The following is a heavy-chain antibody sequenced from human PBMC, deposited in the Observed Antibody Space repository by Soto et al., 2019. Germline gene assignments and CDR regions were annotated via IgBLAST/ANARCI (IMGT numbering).Heavy chain of an antibody. J-gene: IGHJ6*02. CDR1: GFTFGNYA. D-gene: IGHD3-22*01. CDR2: ISYDGGNK. Sequence: PXGSLLLSGAASGFTFGNYAIHWVRQAPGKGLEWVAVISYDGGNKNHADSVKGRFTISRDNSKNTLFLQMNNLRAEDTAVYYCARDGWLYYDSTSQGMDVWGQGTTVTVSS. V-gene: IGHV3-30-3*01. CDR3: ARDGWLYYDSTSQGMDV.